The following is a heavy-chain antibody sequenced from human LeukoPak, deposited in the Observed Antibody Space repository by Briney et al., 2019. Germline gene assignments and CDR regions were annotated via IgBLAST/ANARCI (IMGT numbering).Heavy chain of an antibody. V-gene: IGHV3-20*04. J-gene: IGHJ4*02. Sequence: GGSLRLSCAASGFTFDDYGMSWVRQAPGKGLEWVSGINWNGGSTGYADSVKGRFTISRDNAKNSLHLQMNSLRAEDTALYYCARGSYYDILTGYYEKLFDYWGQGTLVTVSS. CDR2: INWNGGST. CDR1: GFTFDDYG. D-gene: IGHD3-9*01. CDR3: ARGSYYDILTGYYEKLFDY.